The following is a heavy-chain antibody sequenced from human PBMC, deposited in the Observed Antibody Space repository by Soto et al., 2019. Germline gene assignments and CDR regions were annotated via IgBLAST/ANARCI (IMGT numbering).Heavy chain of an antibody. CDR3: VRNHYNDSSGYYCFDF. D-gene: IGHD3-22*01. Sequence: SVKVSCKASGGTFSSYAISCVRQAPGQGLEGMGCVIPIFWTTKHAQKLHGSVTSSADESTCTVYMKLSRLNSEDTSRSYWVRNHYNDSSGYYCFDFWGQGTPVTVSS. J-gene: IGHJ4*02. CDR2: VIPIFWTT. CDR1: GGTFSSYA. V-gene: IGHV1-69*13.